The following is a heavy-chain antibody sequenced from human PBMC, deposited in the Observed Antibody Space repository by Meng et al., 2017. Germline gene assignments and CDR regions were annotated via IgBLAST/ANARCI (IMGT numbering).Heavy chain of an antibody. Sequence: QCQLVQSGAERTKPGASLQVSCDASAYTLSSDGFSWVRQAPGQGLEWLGWINTYNGKTDYAHKFQDRVTLTTDTFTNTAYMELRSLRSDDTAVYYCATRGNPYLNCWGQGTLVTVSS. V-gene: IGHV1-18*01. CDR1: AYTLSSDG. CDR2: INTYNGKT. CDR3: ATRGNPYLNC. J-gene: IGHJ4*02.